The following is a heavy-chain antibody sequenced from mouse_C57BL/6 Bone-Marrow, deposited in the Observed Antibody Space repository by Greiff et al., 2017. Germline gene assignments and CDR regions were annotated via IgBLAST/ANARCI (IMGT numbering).Heavy chain of an antibody. Sequence: DVMLVESEGGLVQPGSSMKLSCTASGFTFSDYYMAWVRQVPEKGLEWVANINYDGSSTYYLDSLKSRFIISRDNAKNILYLQMSSLKSEDTATYYCARDPGSNVFDYWGQGTTLTVSS. CDR1: GFTFSDYY. D-gene: IGHD2-5*01. V-gene: IGHV5-16*01. CDR2: INYDGSST. CDR3: ARDPGSNVFDY. J-gene: IGHJ2*01.